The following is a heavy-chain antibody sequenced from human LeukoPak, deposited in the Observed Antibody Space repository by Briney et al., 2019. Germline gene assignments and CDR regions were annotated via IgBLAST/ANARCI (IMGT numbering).Heavy chain of an antibody. V-gene: IGHV1-69*13. CDR2: IIPIFGTA. CDR1: GGTFSSYA. Sequence: SVKVSCKASGGTFSSYAISWVRQAPGQGLEWMGGIIPIFGTANYAQKFQGRVTITADESTSTAYMELSSLRSEDTAVYYCARARIVGATRGGYYYYYMDVWGKGTTVTISS. CDR3: ARARIVGATRGGYYYYYMDV. D-gene: IGHD1-26*01. J-gene: IGHJ6*03.